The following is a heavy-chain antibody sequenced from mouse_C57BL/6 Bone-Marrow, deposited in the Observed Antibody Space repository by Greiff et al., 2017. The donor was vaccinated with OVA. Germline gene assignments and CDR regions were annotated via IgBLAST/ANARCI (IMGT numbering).Heavy chain of an antibody. CDR3: AREKNGSYDYAMDS. CDR2: IDPANGNT. J-gene: IGHJ4*01. Sequence: EVQLQQSVAELVRPGASVKLSCTASGFNIKNTDMHWVKQRPEQGLEWIGRIDPANGNTNYAQKFKGKATITADTSSNTAYLQLSSLTSEDTAIYYCAREKNGSYDYAMDSWGHGTSVTVSS. V-gene: IGHV14-3*01. CDR1: GFNIKNTD. D-gene: IGHD1-1*02.